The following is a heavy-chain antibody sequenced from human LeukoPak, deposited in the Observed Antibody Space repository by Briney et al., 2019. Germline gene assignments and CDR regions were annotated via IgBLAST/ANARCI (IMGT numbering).Heavy chain of an antibody. CDR2: ISNSGSTI. CDR1: GFTFSTYE. D-gene: IGHD1-26*01. V-gene: IGHV3-48*03. Sequence: GSLRLSCAASGFTFSTYEMNWVRRAPGKGLEWVSYISNSGSTIYYADSLEGRFTISRDNAKNLLYLQMNSLRVEDTAVYYCVRSPYSESYYGDAFDIWGQGTMVTVSS. CDR3: VRSPYSESYYGDAFDI. J-gene: IGHJ3*02.